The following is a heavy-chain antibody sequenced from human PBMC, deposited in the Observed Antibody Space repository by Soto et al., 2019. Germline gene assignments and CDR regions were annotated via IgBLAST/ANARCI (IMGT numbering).Heavy chain of an antibody. V-gene: IGHV4-34*01. CDR1: GGSFSGYQ. D-gene: IGHD2-8*02. J-gene: IGHJ4*02. CDR2: INQSGST. CDR3: AXXKITGLFDY. Sequence: SETLSLTCAVYGGSFSGYQWTWIRQPPGKGLEWIGEINQSGSTNYNPSLKSRVTISVDTSKNQFSLKLTSVTAADTAVYYCAXXKITGLFDYWGQGTLVTVSS.